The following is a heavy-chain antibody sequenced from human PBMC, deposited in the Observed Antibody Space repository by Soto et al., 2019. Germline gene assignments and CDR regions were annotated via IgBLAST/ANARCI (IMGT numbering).Heavy chain of an antibody. D-gene: IGHD5-18*01. V-gene: IGHV4-31*03. CDR1: GGSISSGGYY. Sequence: SETLSLTCTVSGGSISSGGYYWSWIRQHPGKGLEWIGYIYYSGSTYYNPSLKSRVTISVDTSKNQFSLKLSSVTAADTAVYYCAREKRGYSYGDFDYWGQGTLVTVSS. CDR2: IYYSGST. CDR3: AREKRGYSYGDFDY. J-gene: IGHJ4*02.